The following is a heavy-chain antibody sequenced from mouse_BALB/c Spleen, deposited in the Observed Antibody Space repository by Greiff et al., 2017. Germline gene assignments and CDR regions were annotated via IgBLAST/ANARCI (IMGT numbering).Heavy chain of an antibody. CDR1: GFTFSSYG. CDR3: ARHVTYGNYGFAY. D-gene: IGHD2-1*01. CDR2: ISSGGSYT. J-gene: IGHJ3*01. V-gene: IGHV5-6*01. Sequence: EVQVVESGGDLVKPGGSLKLSCAASGFTFSSYGMSWVRQTPDKRLEWVATISSGGSYTYYPDSVKGRFTISRDNAKNTLYLQMSSLKSEDTAMYYCARHVTYGNYGFAYWGQGTLVTVSA.